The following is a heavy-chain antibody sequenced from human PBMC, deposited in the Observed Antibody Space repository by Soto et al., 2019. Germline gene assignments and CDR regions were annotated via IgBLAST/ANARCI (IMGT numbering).Heavy chain of an antibody. V-gene: IGHV4-31*03. CDR3: ARATLDRDGYNFCFDP. D-gene: IGHD3-22*01. J-gene: IGHJ5*02. Sequence: PSETLSLTCSVSGGSMSGNHFFWGWIRQHPGKGLEWIAHISYRGTTYYSPSLKSRATISIDTSENHFSLNLRSVTAADTAVYYCARATLDRDGYNFCFDPWGRGSLVTVYS. CDR2: ISYRGTT. CDR1: GGSMSGNHFF.